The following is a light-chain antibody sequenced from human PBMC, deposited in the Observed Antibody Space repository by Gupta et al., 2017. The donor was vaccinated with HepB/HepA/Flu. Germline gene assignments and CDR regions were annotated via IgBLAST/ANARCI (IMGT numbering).Light chain of an antibody. Sequence: QSPPTHPPSSSSSPGPSVTISCTRTSSDVGCYEYVSWYQQDPGRAPKLMIYEVNKRPAGVTDRFSGSKSGNTASLTVAGLQDEDEDDYYCTSYAGSNIVVFGEGTKLTVL. CDR3: TSYAGSNIVV. CDR1: SSDVGCYEY. V-gene: IGLV2-8*01. CDR2: EVN. J-gene: IGLJ2*01.